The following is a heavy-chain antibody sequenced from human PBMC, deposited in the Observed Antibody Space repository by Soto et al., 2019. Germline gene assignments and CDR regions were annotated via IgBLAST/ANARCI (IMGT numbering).Heavy chain of an antibody. CDR3: ARGGWDIVVVPAAMDV. Sequence: SVKVTCKASGYTFTSYGSRWVRQAPGQGLEWMGWISAYNGNTNYAQKLQGRVTMTTDTSTSTAYMELRSLRSDDTAVYYCARGGWDIVVVPAAMDVWGQGTTVTVSS. CDR1: GYTFTSYG. J-gene: IGHJ6*02. CDR2: ISAYNGNT. V-gene: IGHV1-18*01. D-gene: IGHD2-2*01.